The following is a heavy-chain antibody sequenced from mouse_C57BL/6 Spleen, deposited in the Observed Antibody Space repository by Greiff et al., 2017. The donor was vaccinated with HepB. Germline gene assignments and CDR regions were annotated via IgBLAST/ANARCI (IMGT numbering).Heavy chain of an antibody. CDR2: IYPGDGDT. Sequence: VQLQQSGAELVKPGASVKISCKASGYAFSSYWMNWVKQRPGKGLEWIGQIYPGDGDTNYNGKFKGKATLTADKSSSTAYMQLSSLTSEDSAVYFCAREGYSNPYYFDYWGQGTTLTVSS. CDR1: GYAFSSYW. D-gene: IGHD2-5*01. V-gene: IGHV1-80*01. J-gene: IGHJ2*01. CDR3: AREGYSNPYYFDY.